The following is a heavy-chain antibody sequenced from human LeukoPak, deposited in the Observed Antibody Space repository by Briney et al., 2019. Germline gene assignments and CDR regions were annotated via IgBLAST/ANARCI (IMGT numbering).Heavy chain of an antibody. Sequence: PSETLSLTCTVSGGSISSGDYYWSWIRQPPGKGLEWIGYIYYSGSTYYNPSLKSRVTISVDTSKNQFSLKLNSVTAADTAVYYCARMGRDYYDSSAYYDWGQGTPVTVSS. V-gene: IGHV4-30-4*01. CDR1: GGSISSGDYY. CDR3: ARMGRDYYDSSAYYD. J-gene: IGHJ4*02. CDR2: IYYSGST. D-gene: IGHD3-22*01.